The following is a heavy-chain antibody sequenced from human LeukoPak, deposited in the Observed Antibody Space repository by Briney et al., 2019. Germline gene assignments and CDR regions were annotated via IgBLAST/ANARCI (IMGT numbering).Heavy chain of an antibody. CDR1: GFTFGSYW. Sequence: GESLKISCVTSGFTFGSYWMSWVRQAPGKGLEWVAHIKQDGREKYHVASVKGRCTISRDNAKNSLYLQMNSLRAEDTAVYYCARAHYDTSGCLDYWGQGTLVTVSS. D-gene: IGHD3-22*01. V-gene: IGHV3-7*01. CDR3: ARAHYDTSGCLDY. J-gene: IGHJ4*02. CDR2: IKQDGREK.